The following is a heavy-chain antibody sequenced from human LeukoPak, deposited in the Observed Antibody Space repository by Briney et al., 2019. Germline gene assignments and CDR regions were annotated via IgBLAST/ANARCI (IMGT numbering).Heavy chain of an antibody. CDR1: GGSIGSYY. V-gene: IGHV4-59*01. CDR3: ARDKAGYTEY. J-gene: IGHJ4*02. D-gene: IGHD5-18*01. Sequence: SSETLSLTCIVSGGSIGSYYWSWIRQPPGKGLEWIGYFYYTGSTNYNPSLKSRVTISVDTSKNQISLKLSSVTAADTAVYYCARDKAGYTEYWGQGTLVTVSS. CDR2: FYYTGST.